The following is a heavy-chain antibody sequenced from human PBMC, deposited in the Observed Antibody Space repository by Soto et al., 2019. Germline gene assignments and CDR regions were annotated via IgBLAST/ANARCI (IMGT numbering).Heavy chain of an antibody. CDR2: IYYSGST. CDR3: ARWVYCSSTSCYVHFDY. J-gene: IGHJ4*02. D-gene: IGHD2-2*01. V-gene: IGHV4-39*01. CDR1: GGSISSSSYY. Sequence: SETLSLTCIVSGGSISSSSYYWGWIRQPPGKGLEWIGSIYYSGSTYYNPSLKSRVTISVDTSKNQFSLKLSSVTAADTAVYYCARWVYCSSTSCYVHFDYWGQVALVTVS.